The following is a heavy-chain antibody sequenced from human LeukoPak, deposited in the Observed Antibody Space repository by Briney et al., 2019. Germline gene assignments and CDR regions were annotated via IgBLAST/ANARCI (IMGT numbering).Heavy chain of an antibody. D-gene: IGHD3-10*01. CDR2: ISSSSSYI. V-gene: IGHV3-21*01. Sequence: PGGSLRLSCAASGFTFSSYSMNWVRQAPGKGLEWVSSISSSSSYIYYADSVKGRFTISRDNAKNSLYLQMNSLRAEDTAVYYCARAMVRGVTSWFDPWGQGTLVTVSS. CDR3: ARAMVRGVTSWFDP. J-gene: IGHJ5*02. CDR1: GFTFSSYS.